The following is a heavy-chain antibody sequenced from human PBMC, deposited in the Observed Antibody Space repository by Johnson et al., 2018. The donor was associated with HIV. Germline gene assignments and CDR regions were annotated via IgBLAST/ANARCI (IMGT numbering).Heavy chain of an antibody. Sequence: VLLVESGGGLVQPGGSLRLSCAASGFIFSDFAMSWVRQAPGKGLEWVSVISGRGDRTSYADFAKGRFTISRDNSKNTLYLQMNSLRAGDTAIYYCARRRSYDDAFDIWGRGTMVTVSS. V-gene: IGHV3-23*04. CDR1: GFIFSDFA. CDR2: ISGRGDRT. J-gene: IGHJ3*02. CDR3: ARRRSYDDAFDI. D-gene: IGHD3-10*01.